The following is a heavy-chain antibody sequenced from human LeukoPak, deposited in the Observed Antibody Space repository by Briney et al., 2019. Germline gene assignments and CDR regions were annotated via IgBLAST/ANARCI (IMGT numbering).Heavy chain of an antibody. CDR2: INHSGST. D-gene: IGHD3-3*01. CDR1: GGSFSGYY. V-gene: IGHV4-34*01. Sequence: PSETLSLTCAVYGGSFSGYYWSWIRQPPGKGLEWIGEINHSGSTNYNPSLKSRVTISVDTSKNQFSLKLSSVTAADAAVYYCARGGIRFLEWAYYYYYMDVWGKGTTVTVSS. J-gene: IGHJ6*03. CDR3: ARGGIRFLEWAYYYYYMDV.